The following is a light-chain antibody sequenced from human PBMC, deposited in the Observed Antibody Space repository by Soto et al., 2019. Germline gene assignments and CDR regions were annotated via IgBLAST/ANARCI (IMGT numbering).Light chain of an antibody. V-gene: IGLV2-8*01. CDR3: SYYGGSHNWV. J-gene: IGLJ3*02. CDR1: SSDVGGYNY. CDR2: EVS. Sequence: QSALTQPPSASGSPGQSVTISCTGTSSDVGGYNYVSWYQQHPGKAPKLMIYEVSKRPSGVPDRFSGSKSGNPASLTVSGLQAEDEADYYCSYYGGSHNWVFGGGTKLTVL.